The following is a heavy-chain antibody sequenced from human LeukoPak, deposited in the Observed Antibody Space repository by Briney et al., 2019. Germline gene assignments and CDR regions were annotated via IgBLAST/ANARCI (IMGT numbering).Heavy chain of an antibody. J-gene: IGHJ4*02. D-gene: IGHD6-19*01. CDR2: IYTSGST. CDR3: ARGAGYSSGWYLVY. CDR1: GGSISSYY. Sequence: SETLSLACTVPGGSISSYYWSWIRQPAGKGLEWIGRIYTSGSTNYNPSLKSRVTMSVDTSKNQFSLKLSSVTAADTAVYYCARGAGYSSGWYLVYWGQGTLVTVSS. V-gene: IGHV4-4*07.